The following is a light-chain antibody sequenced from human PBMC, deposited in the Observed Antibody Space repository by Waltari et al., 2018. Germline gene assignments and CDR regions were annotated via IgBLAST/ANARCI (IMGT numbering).Light chain of an antibody. CDR1: QGISSY. CDR2: AAS. Sequence: DIQLTRSPSFLSASVGDSVTITCRASQGISSYLAWYQQKPGKAPKLLIYAASTLQSGVPSRFSGSGSGTEFTLTISSLQPEDFATYYCQQLNSYPLTFGPGTKVDIK. J-gene: IGKJ3*01. V-gene: IGKV1-9*01. CDR3: QQLNSYPLT.